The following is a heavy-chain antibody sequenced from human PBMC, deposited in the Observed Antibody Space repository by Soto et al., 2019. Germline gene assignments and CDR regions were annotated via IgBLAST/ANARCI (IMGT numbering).Heavy chain of an antibody. CDR2: IKSKTDGGTT. V-gene: IGHV3-15*01. D-gene: IGHD2-21*01. J-gene: IGHJ4*02. CDR3: TTGGWGFDYFDY. CDR1: GFTFSNAW. Sequence: GGSLRLSCAASGFTFSNAWMSWVRQAPGKGLEWVGRIKSKTDGGTTDYAAPVKGRFTISRDDSKNTLYLQMNSLKTEGTAVYYCTTGGWGFDYFDYWGQGTLVTVSS.